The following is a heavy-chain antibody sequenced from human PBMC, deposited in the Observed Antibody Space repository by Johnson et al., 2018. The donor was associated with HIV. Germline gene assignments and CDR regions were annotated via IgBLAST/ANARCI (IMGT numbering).Heavy chain of an antibody. D-gene: IGHD3-10*01. CDR1: GFTFSNAW. J-gene: IGHJ3*02. CDR2: ITSKTDGGTT. V-gene: IGHV3-15*01. CDR3: AKGGLWFGEYHAFDI. Sequence: VQLVESGGGLVKPGGSLRLSCAASGFTFSNAWMSWVRQAPWKGLEWVGRITSKTDGGTTDYAAPVKGRFTISRDDSKNTLYLQMNSLRAEDTAVYYCAKGGLWFGEYHAFDIWGQGTMVTVSS.